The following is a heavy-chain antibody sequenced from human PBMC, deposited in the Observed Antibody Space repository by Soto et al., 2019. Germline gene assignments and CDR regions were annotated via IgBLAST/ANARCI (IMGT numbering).Heavy chain of an antibody. CDR2: TYSGGDT. D-gene: IGHD2-21*02. CDR1: GVTVGNNY. Sequence: EVRLVESGGGLVQPGVSLRLSCAASGVTVGNNYMSWVRQAPGKGLEWVSVTYSGGDTRYADSVRGRFTMSRDSTKNTVYLQMENLMAEDTAVYFCVTNVAVTALGYWGQGYLVTVSS. CDR3: VTNVAVTALGY. V-gene: IGHV3-66*01. J-gene: IGHJ4*02.